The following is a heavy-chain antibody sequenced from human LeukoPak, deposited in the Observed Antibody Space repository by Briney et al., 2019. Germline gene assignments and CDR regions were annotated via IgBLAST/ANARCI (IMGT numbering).Heavy chain of an antibody. J-gene: IGHJ4*02. CDR1: GYTFTSYD. D-gene: IGHD3-22*01. Sequence: ASVKVSCKASGYTFTSYDINWVRRATGQGLEWMGWMNPNSGNTGYAQKFQGRVTMTRNTSISTAYMELSSLRSEDTAVYYCARGYYDSSGYKLYYFDYWGQGTLVTVSS. V-gene: IGHV1-8*01. CDR3: ARGYYDSSGYKLYYFDY. CDR2: MNPNSGNT.